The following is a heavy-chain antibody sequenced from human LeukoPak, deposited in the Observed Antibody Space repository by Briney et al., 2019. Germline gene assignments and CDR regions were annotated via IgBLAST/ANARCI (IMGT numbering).Heavy chain of an antibody. CDR2: IKSKTDGGTT. CDR3: TTVERYYDILTGYLPYDY. CDR1: GFTFSNAW. V-gene: IGHV3-15*01. D-gene: IGHD3-9*01. Sequence: KPGGSLRLSCAASGFTFSNAWMSWVRQAPGKGLEWVGRIKSKTDGGTTDYAAPVKGRFTISRDDSKNTLYLQMNSLKTKGTAVYYCTTVERYYDILTGYLPYDYWGQGTLVTVSS. J-gene: IGHJ4*02.